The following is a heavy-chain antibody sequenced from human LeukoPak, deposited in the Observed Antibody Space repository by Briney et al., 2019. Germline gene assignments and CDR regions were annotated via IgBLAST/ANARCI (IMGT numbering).Heavy chain of an antibody. D-gene: IGHD6-19*01. CDR2: ISAYNGNT. CDR3: ARIPYSSGWLDAFDI. CDR1: GYTFTSYG. Sequence: ASVTVSCKASGYTFTSYGISWVRQAPGQGLEWMGWISAYNGNTNYAQKLQGRVTITTDTSTSTAYMELRSLRSDDTAVYYCARIPYSSGWLDAFDIWGQGTMVTVSS. V-gene: IGHV1-18*04. J-gene: IGHJ3*02.